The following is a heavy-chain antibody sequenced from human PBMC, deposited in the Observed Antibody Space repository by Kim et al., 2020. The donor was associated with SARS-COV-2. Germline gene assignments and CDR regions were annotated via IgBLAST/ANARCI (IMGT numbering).Heavy chain of an antibody. V-gene: IGHV3-33*01. Sequence: GGSLRLSCAASGFKFRRHIMHWVRQAPGKGLEWVAVIWYDGSNKYYADAVKGRFNISRDNSNNTVYLQMSGLRAEDTAVYFCARGGLWPHSNYFDPWGQGTLVTVSS. J-gene: IGHJ5*02. CDR1: GFKFRRHI. CDR3: ARGGLWPHSNYFDP. CDR2: IWYDGSNK. D-gene: IGHD4-4*01.